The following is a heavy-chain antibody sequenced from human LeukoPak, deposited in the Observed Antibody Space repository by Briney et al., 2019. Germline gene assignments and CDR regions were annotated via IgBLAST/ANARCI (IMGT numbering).Heavy chain of an antibody. V-gene: IGHV1-18*01. D-gene: IGHD6-13*01. CDR1: GYTFTSYG. J-gene: IGHJ4*02. CDR2: ISAYNGNT. CDR3: ARDPGIAAADQKNDY. Sequence: ASVKVSCKASGYTFTSYGISWVRQAPGQGLEWMGWISAYNGNTNYAQKLQGRVTMTTDTSTSTAYIEMMSLRSDDTAVYYCARDPGIAAADQKNDYWGQGTMVTVSS.